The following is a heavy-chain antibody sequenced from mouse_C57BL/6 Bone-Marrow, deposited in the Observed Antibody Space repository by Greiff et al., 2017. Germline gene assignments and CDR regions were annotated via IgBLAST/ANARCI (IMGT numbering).Heavy chain of an antibody. J-gene: IGHJ2*01. Sequence: VQLQQSGAELARPGASVKLSCKASGYTFTSYGISWVKQRTGQGLEWIGEIYPRSGNPYYNEKFKGKATLTADKSSSTAYMELRSLTSEDAAVYFCARFYDTLFDYWGQGTTLTVSS. CDR2: IYPRSGNP. CDR3: ARFYDTLFDY. CDR1: GYTFTSYG. V-gene: IGHV1-81*01. D-gene: IGHD2-3*01.